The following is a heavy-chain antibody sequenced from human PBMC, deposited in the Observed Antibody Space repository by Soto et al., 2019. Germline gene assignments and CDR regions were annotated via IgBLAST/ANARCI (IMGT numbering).Heavy chain of an antibody. CDR1: GGSFSGYF. V-gene: IGHV4-34*01. CDR3: ARDLSGYYYGMDV. Sequence: SETLSLTCAVYGGSFSGYFWNWVRQPPGKGLEWIGEINHSGSTKYNPSLKGRVTLSVDTSKNQFSLRVFSVTAADTAVYYCARDLSGYYYGMDVWGQGTTVTVSS. CDR2: INHSGST. J-gene: IGHJ6*02.